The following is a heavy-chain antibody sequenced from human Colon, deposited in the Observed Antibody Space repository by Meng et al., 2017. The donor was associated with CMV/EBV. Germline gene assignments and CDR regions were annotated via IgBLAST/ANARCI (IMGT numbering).Heavy chain of an antibody. Sequence: SETLSLTCTVSNGSISNSYCSWNRQSPGKGLEWIGHMYQGGSTKYNPSLESRITMSVDTSKNQFSLRLSSVTAEDTAVYYCARGRNWFDPWGRGTLVTVSS. CDR3: ARGRNWFDP. V-gene: IGHV4-59*01. CDR2: MYQGGST. J-gene: IGHJ5*02. CDR1: NGSISNSY.